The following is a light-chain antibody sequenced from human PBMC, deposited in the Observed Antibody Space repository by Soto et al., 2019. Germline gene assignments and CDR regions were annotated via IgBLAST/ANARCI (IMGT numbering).Light chain of an antibody. Sequence: EIVLTQSPGTLSLSPGDSATLSCRASQSVSSNYLAWYQQKPGQAPRLLIYGASSRATGIQERFSGSGSGTEFTLTIRSLQPDDFATYYCQQYNDHRTCGQGTKVDIK. J-gene: IGKJ1*01. CDR2: GAS. V-gene: IGKV3-20*01. CDR1: QSVSSNY. CDR3: QQYNDHRT.